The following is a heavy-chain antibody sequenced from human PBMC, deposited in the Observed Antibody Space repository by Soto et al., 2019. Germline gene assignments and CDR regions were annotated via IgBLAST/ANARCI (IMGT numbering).Heavy chain of an antibody. D-gene: IGHD3-22*01. V-gene: IGHV3-30*18. Sequence: QVQLVESGGGVVQPGRSLRLSCAASGFTFSSYGMHWVRQAPGKGLEWVAVISYDGSNKYYADSVKGRFTISRDNSKNTLYLQMNSLRAEDTAVYYCAKLWGTSTYDSSCYPIDYWGQGTLVTVSS. CDR1: GFTFSSYG. CDR2: ISYDGSNK. J-gene: IGHJ4*02. CDR3: AKLWGTSTYDSSCYPIDY.